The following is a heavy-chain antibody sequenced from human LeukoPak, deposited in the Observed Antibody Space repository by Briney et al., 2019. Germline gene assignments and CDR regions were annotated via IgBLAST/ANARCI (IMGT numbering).Heavy chain of an antibody. D-gene: IGHD2-2*01. CDR2: IYHSGGT. CDR3: AMEVVPAAMWSLHWFDP. CDR1: GYSISSGYY. Sequence: PSETLSLTCAVSGYSISSGYYWGWIRQPPGKGLEWIGSIYHSGGTYYNPSLKSRVTISVDTSKNKLSLKLSSVTAADTAVYYCAMEVVPAAMWSLHWFDPWGQGTLVTVSS. J-gene: IGHJ5*02. V-gene: IGHV4-38-2*01.